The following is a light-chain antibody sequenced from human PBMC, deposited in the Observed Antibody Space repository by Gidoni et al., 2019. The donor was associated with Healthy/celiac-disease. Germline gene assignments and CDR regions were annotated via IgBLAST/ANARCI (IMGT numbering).Light chain of an antibody. CDR1: SANIGSNY. J-gene: IGLJ2*01. CDR2: SNN. Sequence: QSVLTQTPSASGTPGKRVTSSCSGSSANIGSNYVYWSQQLPGTAPKLLTYSNNQRPSGVPDRFSGSKSGTSASLAISGLRSEDEADYYCAACDDSLSGYVVFGGGTKLTVL. V-gene: IGLV1-47*02. CDR3: AACDDSLSGYVV.